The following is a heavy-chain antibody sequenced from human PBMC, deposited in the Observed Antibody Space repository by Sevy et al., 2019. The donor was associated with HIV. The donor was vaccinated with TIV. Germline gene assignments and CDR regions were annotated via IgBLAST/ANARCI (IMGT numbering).Heavy chain of an antibody. D-gene: IGHD6-13*01. Sequence: GGSLRLSCAGSGFSFHAYWMHWVRQAPGKGLEWLANINQDGSTNYYADSVKGRFTISRDNAKNLVYLQMISLRPEDTGLCYCARAIAAAAGFWGQGTLVTVSS. CDR3: ARAIAAAAGF. CDR2: INQDGSTN. CDR1: GFSFHAYW. J-gene: IGHJ4*02. V-gene: IGHV3-7*01.